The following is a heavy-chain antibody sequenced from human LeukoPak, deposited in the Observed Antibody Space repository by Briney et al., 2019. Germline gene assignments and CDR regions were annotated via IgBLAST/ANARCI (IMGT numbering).Heavy chain of an antibody. V-gene: IGHV4-59*01. Sequence: SETLSLTCTVSGVSISTYYWSWIRQPPGKGLEWIAYIYNSRSTNYNPSLKSRVTISVGTSKNQLSLKLSSVTAADTAVYYCARIGYSSSSGVDYWGQGTLVTVSS. D-gene: IGHD6-6*01. CDR3: ARIGYSSSSGVDY. CDR2: IYNSRST. J-gene: IGHJ4*02. CDR1: GVSISTYY.